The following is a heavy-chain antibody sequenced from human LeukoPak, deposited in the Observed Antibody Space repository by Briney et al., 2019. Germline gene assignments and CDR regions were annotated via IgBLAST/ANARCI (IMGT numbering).Heavy chain of an antibody. CDR3: ARTTTVTTHLDP. CDR2: INPSGGST. Sequence: GASVKVSCKASGYTFTSYYMHWVRQAPGQGLEWMGIINPSGGSTSYAQKFQGRVTMTRDTSTSTVYMELSRLRSDDTAVYYCARTTTVTTHLDPWGQGTLVTVSS. D-gene: IGHD4-11*01. V-gene: IGHV1-46*01. CDR1: GYTFTSYY. J-gene: IGHJ5*02.